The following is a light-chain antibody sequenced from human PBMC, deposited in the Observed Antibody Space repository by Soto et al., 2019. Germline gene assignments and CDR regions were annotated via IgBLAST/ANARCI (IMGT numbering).Light chain of an antibody. V-gene: IGKV3-15*01. CDR1: QSVFSS. CDR3: QQYHSWPA. J-gene: IGKJ4*02. CDR2: GAA. Sequence: EIVMTQSPATLSVSPGERVTLSCRASQSVFSSLAWFQQKPGQAPRLLIHGAATRATGIPARFSGGGSGTEFTLTISSLQSEDFAVYYCQQYHSWPAFGRGTKVELK.